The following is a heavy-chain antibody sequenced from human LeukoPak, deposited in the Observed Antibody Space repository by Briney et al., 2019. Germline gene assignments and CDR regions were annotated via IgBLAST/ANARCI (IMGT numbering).Heavy chain of an antibody. CDR1: GGSFSGYY. CDR2: INHSGST. D-gene: IGHD6-13*01. Sequence: PSETLSLTCAVYGGSFSGYYWSWIRQPPGKGLEWIGEINHSGSTNYNLSLKSRVTISVDTSKNQFSLKLSSVTAADTAVYYCARKQKAAAGKNWFDPWGQGTLVTVSS. CDR3: ARKQKAAAGKNWFDP. J-gene: IGHJ5*02. V-gene: IGHV4-34*01.